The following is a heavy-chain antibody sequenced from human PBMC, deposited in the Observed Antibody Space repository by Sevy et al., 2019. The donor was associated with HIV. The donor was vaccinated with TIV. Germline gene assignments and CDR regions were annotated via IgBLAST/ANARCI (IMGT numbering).Heavy chain of an antibody. V-gene: IGHV3-23*01. CDR3: AKPRGSFYFDY. J-gene: IGHJ4*02. CDR1: GFTLSNYA. D-gene: IGHD3-16*01. Sequence: GGSLRLSCAASGFTLSNYAMAWVRRAPGKGLEWVSTISGSGDSTFYSDSVKGRFTISRDNSKNTLYLQMNSLRAEDTAVYYCAKPRGSFYFDYWGQGTLVTVSS. CDR2: ISGSGDST.